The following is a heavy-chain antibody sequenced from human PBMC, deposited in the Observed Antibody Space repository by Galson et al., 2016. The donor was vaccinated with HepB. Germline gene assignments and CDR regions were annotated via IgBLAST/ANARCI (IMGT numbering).Heavy chain of an antibody. CDR3: ARDGISSLDQ. V-gene: IGHV3-30*03. J-gene: IGHJ4*02. CDR2: ITPEGSDT. Sequence: SLRLSCAASGFTFSSYGMHWVRQAPGKGLDWVALITPEGSDTYYADAVKGRFTISRDNSKNTLSLQMNSLRAEDTAIYYCARDGISSLDQWGQGILVTVSS. D-gene: IGHD2/OR15-2a*01. CDR1: GFTFSSYG.